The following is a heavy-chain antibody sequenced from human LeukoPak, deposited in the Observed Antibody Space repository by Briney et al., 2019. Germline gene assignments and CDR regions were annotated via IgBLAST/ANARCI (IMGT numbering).Heavy chain of an antibody. D-gene: IGHD3-22*01. Sequence: GGSLRLSCAASGFSVSSKYMSWVRQAPGKGLEWVSVIYSGDTTYYADSVKGRFTISRDNSKNTLYLQMNSLRAEDTAVYYCAKAGYYYDGSGYAEYFQHWGQGTLVTVSS. CDR3: AKAGYYYDGSGYAEYFQH. CDR1: GFSVSSKY. J-gene: IGHJ1*01. V-gene: IGHV3-53*05. CDR2: IYSGDTT.